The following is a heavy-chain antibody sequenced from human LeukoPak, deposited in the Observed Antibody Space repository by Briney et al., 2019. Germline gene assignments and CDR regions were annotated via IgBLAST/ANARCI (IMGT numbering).Heavy chain of an antibody. D-gene: IGHD3-3*01. CDR1: GDRFESPA. CDR2: IIPLLEET. J-gene: IGHJ4*02. Sequence: SVKVSCKASGDRFESPAITWVRQAPGQGLEWMGGIIPLLEETNYAQKFQGRVTITADESTNTVYMELSSLTSDDTAVYYCARSTSGYYRFESWGQGTLVTVSS. CDR3: ARSTSGYYRFES. V-gene: IGHV1-69*13.